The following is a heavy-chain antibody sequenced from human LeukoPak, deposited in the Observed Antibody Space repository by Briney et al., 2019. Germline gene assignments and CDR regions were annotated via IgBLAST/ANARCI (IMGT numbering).Heavy chain of an antibody. J-gene: IGHJ3*02. CDR1: GFTFSSYG. CDR2: IWYDGSNK. D-gene: IGHD3-9*01. V-gene: IGHV3-33*06. Sequence: GRSLRLSCAASGFTFSSYGTHWVRQAPGKGLEWVAVIWYDGSNKYYADSVKGRFTISRDNSKNTLYLQMNSLRAEDTAVYYCAKGPDILTDDDAFDIWGQGTMVTVSS. CDR3: AKGPDILTDDDAFDI.